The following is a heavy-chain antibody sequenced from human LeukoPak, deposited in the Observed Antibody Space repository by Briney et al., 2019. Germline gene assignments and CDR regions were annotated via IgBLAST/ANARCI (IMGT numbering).Heavy chain of an antibody. V-gene: IGHV3-23*01. Sequence: TGGSLRLSCAASGFTFSSYAMSWVRQAQGKGLDWVSAISGSGGSTYYADSVYGRFTISRDNSKNTLYLQMNSLRAEDTAVYYCAKDTLVEMATIIDYWGQGTLVTVSS. D-gene: IGHD5-24*01. J-gene: IGHJ4*02. CDR3: AKDTLVEMATIIDY. CDR1: GFTFSSYA. CDR2: ISGSGGST.